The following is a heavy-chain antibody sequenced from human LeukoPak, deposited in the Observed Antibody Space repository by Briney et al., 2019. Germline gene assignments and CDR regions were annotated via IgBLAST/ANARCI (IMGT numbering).Heavy chain of an antibody. CDR2: ISGSGGST. Sequence: GGSLRLSCAASGFTFSSYAMSWVRQAPGKGLEWVSAISGSGGSTYYADSVKGRFTISRDNSKNTLYLQTNSLRAEDTAVYYCAKYRSIVVVPAAIRLDPWGQGTLVTVSP. V-gene: IGHV3-23*01. CDR3: AKYRSIVVVPAAIRLDP. J-gene: IGHJ5*02. D-gene: IGHD2-2*01. CDR1: GFTFSSYA.